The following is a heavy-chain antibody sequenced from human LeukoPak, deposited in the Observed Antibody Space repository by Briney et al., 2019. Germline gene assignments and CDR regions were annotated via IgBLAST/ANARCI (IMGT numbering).Heavy chain of an antibody. CDR2: IRYDGSEK. CDR3: AKGKDYYLDY. J-gene: IGHJ4*02. CDR1: GFTFSNYG. V-gene: IGHV3-30*02. Sequence: GGSLRLSCAASGFTFSNYGMHWVRQAPGKGLEWVAFIRYDGSEKYYADSVEGRITISRDNSKNTLYVQMNSLRAEDTAVYYCAKGKDYYLDYWGQGTLVTVSS. D-gene: IGHD3-10*01.